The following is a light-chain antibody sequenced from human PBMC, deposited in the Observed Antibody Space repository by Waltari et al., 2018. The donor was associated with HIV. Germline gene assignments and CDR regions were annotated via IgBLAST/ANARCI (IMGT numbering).Light chain of an antibody. V-gene: IGLV1-40*01. CDR2: GNI. Sequence: QSVLTQPPSVSGAPGQRVTISCTGSSPSIGAGYDVHWYQQLPGTAPKLLINGNINRPSGVPDRFSDSKSGTSASLAITGLQAEDEADYYCQSYDSSLSGSIFGGGTKLTVL. J-gene: IGLJ2*01. CDR3: QSYDSSLSGSI. CDR1: SPSIGAGYD.